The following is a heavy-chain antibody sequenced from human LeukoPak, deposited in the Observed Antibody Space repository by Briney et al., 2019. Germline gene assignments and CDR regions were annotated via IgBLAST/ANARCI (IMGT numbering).Heavy chain of an antibody. D-gene: IGHD5-18*01. CDR2: IIPIFGTA. J-gene: IGHJ6*03. CDR1: GGTFGSYA. V-gene: IGHV1-69*05. CDR3: ARDRGYSYGYRFYYYYYMDV. Sequence: ASVKVSCKASGGTFGSYAISWVRQAPGQGLEWMGRIIPIFGTANYAQKFQGRVTITTDESTSTAYMELSSLRSEDTAVYYCARDRGYSYGYRFYYYYYMDVWGKGTTVTVSS.